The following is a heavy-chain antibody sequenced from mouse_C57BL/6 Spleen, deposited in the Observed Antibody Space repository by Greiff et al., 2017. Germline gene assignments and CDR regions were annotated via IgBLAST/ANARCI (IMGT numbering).Heavy chain of an antibody. CDR2: IWWDDDK. Sequence: QVTLKESGPGILQPSQTLSLTCSFSGFSLSTFGMGVGWIRQPTGKGLEWLAHIWWDDDKYYNPALKSRLTISKDTSKNQVFLKIANVDTADTATYYCARIVYGNYQSYAMDYWGQGTSVTVSS. V-gene: IGHV8-8*01. CDR3: ARIVYGNYQSYAMDY. D-gene: IGHD2-1*01. CDR1: GFSLSTFGMG. J-gene: IGHJ4*01.